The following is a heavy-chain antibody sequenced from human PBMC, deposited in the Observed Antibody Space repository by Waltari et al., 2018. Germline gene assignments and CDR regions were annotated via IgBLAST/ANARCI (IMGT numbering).Heavy chain of an antibody. CDR1: GGSFSGYS. V-gene: IGHV4-34*01. D-gene: IGHD6-13*01. CDR3: ARWVKTAAGTPLGFDY. CDR2: INHSGST. J-gene: IGHJ4*02. Sequence: QVQLQQWGAGLLKPSETLSLTCAVYGGSFSGYSWSWIRQPSGKGLEWIGEINHSGSTNYNPSLKSRVTISVDTSKNQFSLKLSSVTAADTAVYYCARWVKTAAGTPLGFDYWGQGTLVTVSS.